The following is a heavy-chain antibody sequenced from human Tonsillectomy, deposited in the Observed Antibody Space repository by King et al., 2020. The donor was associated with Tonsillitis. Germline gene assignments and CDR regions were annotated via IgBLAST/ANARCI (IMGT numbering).Heavy chain of an antibody. CDR3: ARGYDFWSGSYQYYYMDV. J-gene: IGHJ6*03. D-gene: IGHD3-3*01. CDR2: INHSGLT. Sequence: VQLQQWGAGLLEPSETLSLTCGVYDGSFSGYHWNWGRQPPVKGLEWIGEINHSGLTNYNPSLKGRVTISVATSENQFSLPLSSVTAPDTAVYFCARGYDFWSGSYQYYYMDVWGRGTTVTVSS. V-gene: IGHV4-34*01. CDR1: DGSFSGYH.